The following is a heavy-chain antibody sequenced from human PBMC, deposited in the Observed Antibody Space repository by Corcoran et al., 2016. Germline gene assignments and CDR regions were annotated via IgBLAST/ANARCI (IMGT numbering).Heavy chain of an antibody. CDR2: INHSGST. J-gene: IGHJ6*02. V-gene: IGHV4-34*01. CDR1: GGSFSGYY. Sequence: QVQLQQWGAGLLKPSETLSLTCAVYGGSFSGYYWSWIRQPPGKGLEWIGEINHSGSTNYNPSLKSRVTISVDTSKNQFSLKLSSVTAADTAVYYCARGFAKRRLAATPSYYYYGMDVWGQGTTVTVSS. D-gene: IGHD2-15*01. CDR3: ARGFAKRRLAATPSYYYYGMDV.